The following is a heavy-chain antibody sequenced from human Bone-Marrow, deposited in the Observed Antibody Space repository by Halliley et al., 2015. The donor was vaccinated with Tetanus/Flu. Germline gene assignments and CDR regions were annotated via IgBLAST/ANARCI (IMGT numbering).Heavy chain of an antibody. Sequence: SLRLSCVASGFNFSGHAMYWVRQAPGKGLEWVGVISFDGSMKYFAGSGKGRFAISRDDSQNTLFLQMNSLRTDDTATYYCARDSWIPVAGTGGYIDFWGQGILVTVSS. D-gene: IGHD6-19*01. V-gene: IGHV3-30*09. CDR2: ISFDGSMK. CDR3: ARDSWIPVAGTGGYIDF. CDR1: GFNFSGHA. J-gene: IGHJ4*02.